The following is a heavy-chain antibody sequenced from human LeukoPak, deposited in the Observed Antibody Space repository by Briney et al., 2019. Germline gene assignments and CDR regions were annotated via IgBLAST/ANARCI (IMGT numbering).Heavy chain of an antibody. CDR3: ARGTKGFGRIYLDY. Sequence: SGTLSLTCTVSGYSISNSNWWSWVRQVPGKGLEWLGEIFESGNTNYSPSLKSRVSTSVDKSKNQFSLKLNSVTAADTAVYFCARGTKGFGRIYLDYWGQGTLVTVSS. V-gene: IGHV4-4*02. J-gene: IGHJ4*02. CDR1: GYSISNSNW. CDR2: IFESGNT. D-gene: IGHD2/OR15-2a*01.